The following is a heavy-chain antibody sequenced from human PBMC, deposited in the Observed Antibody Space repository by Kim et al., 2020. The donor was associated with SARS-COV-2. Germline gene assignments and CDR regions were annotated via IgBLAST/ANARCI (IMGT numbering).Heavy chain of an antibody. D-gene: IGHD2-8*01. CDR3: ARSEWRSWFDP. J-gene: IGHJ5*02. V-gene: IGHV1-3*01. Sequence: QYSQKFQGRVTITRDTSASTAYMELSSLRSEDTAVYYCARSEWRSWFDPWGQGTLVTVSS.